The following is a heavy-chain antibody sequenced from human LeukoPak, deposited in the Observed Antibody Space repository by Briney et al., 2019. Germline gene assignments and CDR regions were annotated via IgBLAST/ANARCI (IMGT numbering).Heavy chain of an antibody. J-gene: IGHJ4*03. CDR1: GGSFTSYY. CDR2: IYYSGST. Sequence: SETLSLTCTVSGGSFTSYYWSWIRQPPGKGLEWIAYIYYSGSTNYNPSLKSRLTMSVDASKNQFSLKLSSVTATDTAVYYCASLTTVTQGYFDSWGQGTLVTVSS. V-gene: IGHV4-59*08. D-gene: IGHD4-17*01. CDR3: ASLTTVTQGYFDS.